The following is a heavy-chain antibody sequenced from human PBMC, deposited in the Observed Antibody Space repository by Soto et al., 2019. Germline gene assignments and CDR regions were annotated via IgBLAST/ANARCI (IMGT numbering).Heavy chain of an antibody. V-gene: IGHV3-23*01. CDR2: ISGSGGSA. CDR3: AKDSLRITMIVVVITPNYGMDV. D-gene: IGHD3-22*01. CDR1: GFTFSSYA. Sequence: RLSCAASGFTFSSYAMSWVRQAPGKGLEWVSAISGSGGSAYYADSVKGRFTISRDNSKNTLYLQMNSLRAEDTAVYYCAKDSLRITMIVVVITPNYGMDVWGQGTTVTVSS. J-gene: IGHJ6*02.